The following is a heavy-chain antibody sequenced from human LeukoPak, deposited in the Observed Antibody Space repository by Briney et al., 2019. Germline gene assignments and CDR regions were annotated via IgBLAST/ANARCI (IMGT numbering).Heavy chain of an antibody. V-gene: IGHV3-30*03. Sequence: PGRSLRLSCAASGFTFSSYGMHWVRQAPGKGLEWVAVISYDGSNKYYADSVKGRFTISRDNSKNTLYLQMNSLRAEDTAVYYCASSMGVTDAFDIWGQGTMVTVSS. CDR2: ISYDGSNK. CDR3: ASSMGVTDAFDI. CDR1: GFTFSSYG. D-gene: IGHD3-10*01. J-gene: IGHJ3*02.